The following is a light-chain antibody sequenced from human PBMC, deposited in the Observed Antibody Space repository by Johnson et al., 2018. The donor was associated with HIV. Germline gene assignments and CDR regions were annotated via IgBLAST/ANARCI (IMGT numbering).Light chain of an antibody. Sequence: QSALTQPPSVSAAPGQKVTISCSGSSSNIGNNYVSWYQHLPGAAPKLLIYDNNKRPSGIPDRFSGSKSGTSATLGITGLQTGDEADYYCGTWDNSLNTFVFGTGTRVTVL. V-gene: IGLV1-51*01. CDR1: SSNIGNNY. J-gene: IGLJ1*01. CDR3: GTWDNSLNTFV. CDR2: DNN.